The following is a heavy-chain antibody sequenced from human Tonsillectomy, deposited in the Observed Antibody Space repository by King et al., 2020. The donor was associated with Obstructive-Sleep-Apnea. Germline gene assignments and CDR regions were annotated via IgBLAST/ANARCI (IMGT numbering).Heavy chain of an antibody. CDR2: IYFTGST. J-gene: IGHJ3*02. CDR1: SGSIRDNYY. D-gene: IGHD3-22*01. V-gene: IGHV4-39*01. CDR3: ARPLRTYYYDSTGYLVDAFDI. Sequence: QLQESGPRLVRPSETLSLTCTVSSGSIRDNYYWGWIRHSPGKGLEWIGSIYFTGSTYYNPSLKSRVTISVDTSKNQFSLKLSSVTAADTAMYYCARPLRTYYYDSTGYLVDAFDIWGQGTLVTVSS.